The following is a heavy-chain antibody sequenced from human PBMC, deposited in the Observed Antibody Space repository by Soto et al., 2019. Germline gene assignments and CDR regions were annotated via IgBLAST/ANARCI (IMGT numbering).Heavy chain of an antibody. CDR1: GFTFSSYA. CDR3: AKIRDFGVVIIIADY. D-gene: IGHD3-3*01. V-gene: IGHV3-23*01. J-gene: IGHJ4*02. Sequence: EVQLLESGGGLVQPGGSLRLSCAASGFTFSSYAMSWVRQAPGKGLEWVSAISGSGGSTYYTDSVKGRFTISRDNSKNTLYLQMNSLRAEDTAVYYCAKIRDFGVVIIIADYWGQGTLVTVSS. CDR2: ISGSGGST.